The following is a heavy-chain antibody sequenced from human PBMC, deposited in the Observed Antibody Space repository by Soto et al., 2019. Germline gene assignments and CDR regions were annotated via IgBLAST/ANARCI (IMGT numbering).Heavy chain of an antibody. V-gene: IGHV4-59*01. CDR3: ARVYGSGSLTNWFDP. CDR1: GGYIINYL. CDR2: IYYSGTT. Sequence: SETLSLTCTLSGGYIINYLWSWIRPSPGKGLEWIGYIYYSGTTNYNPSLMSRVTISVDTSKNHFSLKLTSVTAADTAVYYCARVYGSGSLTNWFDPWGRGTLVPVSS. D-gene: IGHD3-10*01. J-gene: IGHJ5*02.